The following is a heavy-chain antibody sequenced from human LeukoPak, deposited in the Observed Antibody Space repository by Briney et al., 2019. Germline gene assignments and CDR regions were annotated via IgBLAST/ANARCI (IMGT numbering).Heavy chain of an antibody. CDR2: IWYDGSNK. D-gene: IGHD1-7*01. CDR1: GFTFSSYG. V-gene: IGHV3-33*01. Sequence: GRSLRLSCAASGFTFSSYGMHWVRQAPGKGLERVAVIWYDGSNKYYADSVKGRFTISRDNSKNTLYLQMNSLRAEDTAVYYCARGGITGTTKLFDPWGQGTLVTVSS. CDR3: ARGGITGTTKLFDP. J-gene: IGHJ5*02.